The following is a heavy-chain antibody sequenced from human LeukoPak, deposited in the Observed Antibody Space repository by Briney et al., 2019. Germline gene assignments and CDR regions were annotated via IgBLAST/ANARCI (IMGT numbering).Heavy chain of an antibody. J-gene: IGHJ4*02. V-gene: IGHV4-61*02. CDR2: IYTSGST. D-gene: IGHD5-18*01. CDR1: GGSITSGSHY. CDR3: ARDRYSYGPAYFDY. Sequence: SETPSLTCTVSGGSITSGSHYWNWIRQPAGKGLEWIGRIYTSGSTKYNPSLKSRVTMSVDTSKNQFSLKLSSVTAADTAVYYCARDRYSYGPAYFDYWGQGTLVTVSS.